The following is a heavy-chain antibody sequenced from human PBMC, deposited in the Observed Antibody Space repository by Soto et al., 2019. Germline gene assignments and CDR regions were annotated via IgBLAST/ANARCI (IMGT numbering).Heavy chain of an antibody. J-gene: IGHJ4*01. CDR3: ARYCTSGVW. D-gene: IGHD2-8*01. CDR1: GFNFRMYE. Sequence: GGSLRLSCQASGFNFRMYEMHWVRKAPGKGLEWVSYISSSGLTTYYADFAEGRFTISRDNAKDSLYLQLNSLRVGDTAVYYCARYCTSGVWWGLGTPVTVYS. CDR2: ISSSGLTT. V-gene: IGHV3-48*03.